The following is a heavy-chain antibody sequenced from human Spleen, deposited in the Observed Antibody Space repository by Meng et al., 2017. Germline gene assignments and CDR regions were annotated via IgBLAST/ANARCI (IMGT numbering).Heavy chain of an antibody. D-gene: IGHD4-11*01. V-gene: IGHV4-34*01. CDR1: GGSFSDYY. J-gene: IGHJ4*02. Sequence: QVQLQPGGAGLLKPSEALSLTGVVSGGSFSDYYWSWIRQPPGKGLEWIGEINHSGSTNYNQSLESRDTISVDTSQNNLSLKLSSVTAADSAVYYCARGPTTMAHDFDYWGQGTLVTVSS. CDR2: INHSGST. CDR3: ARGPTTMAHDFDY.